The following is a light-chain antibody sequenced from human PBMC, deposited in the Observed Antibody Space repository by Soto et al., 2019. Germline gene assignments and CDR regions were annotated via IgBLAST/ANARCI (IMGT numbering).Light chain of an antibody. Sequence: EIVLTHSPGTLSLSPGERATLSCRASQSVSSSYLAWYQQKLGQAPRLLIYDASNRATGVPDRFSGSGSGTDFTLTISRLEPEDFAVYYCQHYGSSRTFGQGTKVEVK. CDR2: DAS. CDR1: QSVSSSY. CDR3: QHYGSSRT. V-gene: IGKV3-20*01. J-gene: IGKJ1*01.